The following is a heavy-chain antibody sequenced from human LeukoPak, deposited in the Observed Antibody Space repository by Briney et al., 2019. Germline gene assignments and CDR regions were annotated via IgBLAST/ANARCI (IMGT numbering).Heavy chain of an antibody. D-gene: IGHD3-16*01. CDR1: GFTFNTYE. CDR2: ISGSGNTI. Sequence: GGSLRLSCAASGFTFNTYEMNWVRQAPGKGLEWVSYISGSGNTIYYADSVKGRFTISRDNAKNSLYLQMNSLRAEDTAVYYCARRYYDYAWESPSDAFDIWGQGTMVTVSS. J-gene: IGHJ3*02. V-gene: IGHV3-48*03. CDR3: ARRYYDYAWESPSDAFDI.